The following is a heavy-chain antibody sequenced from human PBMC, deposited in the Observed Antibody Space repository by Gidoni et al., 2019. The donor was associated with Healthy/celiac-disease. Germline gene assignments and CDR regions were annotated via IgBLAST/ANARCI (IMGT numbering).Heavy chain of an antibody. CDR2: ISSSGSTI. CDR3: ARDRYDYIWGSYRLVRGWFDP. CDR1: GLTFSSYA. Sequence: EVQLVESGGGLVQPGGSLRLSCAASGLTFSSYAMNWVRQAPGKGLEWVSYISSSGSTIYYADSVKGRFTISRDNAKNSLYLQMNSLRAEDTAVYYCARDRYDYIWGSYRLVRGWFDPWGQGTLVTVSS. J-gene: IGHJ5*02. D-gene: IGHD3-16*02. V-gene: IGHV3-48*03.